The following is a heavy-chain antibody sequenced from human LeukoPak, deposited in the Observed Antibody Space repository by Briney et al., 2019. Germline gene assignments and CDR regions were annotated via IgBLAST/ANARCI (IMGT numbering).Heavy chain of an antibody. D-gene: IGHD2-2*01. CDR2: FIPILGTP. Sequence: ASVKVSCKTSGGIFRSYGLNWVRQPPGQGLEWMGGFIPILGTPKYAQNLQGRVTITADESTSTGYMELSSLRYEDTAVYYCARGLYCSSSTSCYDYGMDVWGQGTTVTVSS. V-gene: IGHV1-69*01. J-gene: IGHJ6*02. CDR1: GGIFRSYG. CDR3: ARGLYCSSSTSCYDYGMDV.